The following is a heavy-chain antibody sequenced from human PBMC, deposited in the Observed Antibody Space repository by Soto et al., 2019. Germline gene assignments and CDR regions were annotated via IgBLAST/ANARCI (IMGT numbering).Heavy chain of an antibody. D-gene: IGHD3-3*01. V-gene: IGHV3-23*01. Sequence: GGSLRLSCAASGFTFSSYAMSWVRQAPGKGLEWVSAISGSGGSTYYADSVKGRFTISRDNSKNTLYLQMNSLRAEDTAVYYCAKDLYFWSGYSLDYCGQGTLVTVSS. J-gene: IGHJ4*02. CDR2: ISGSGGST. CDR1: GFTFSSYA. CDR3: AKDLYFWSGYSLDY.